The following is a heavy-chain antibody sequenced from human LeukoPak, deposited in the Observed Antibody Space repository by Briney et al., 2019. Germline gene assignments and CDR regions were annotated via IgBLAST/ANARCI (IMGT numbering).Heavy chain of an antibody. D-gene: IGHD3-10*01. V-gene: IGHV4-39*01. CDR3: ARARFDYYGSGSYYNDY. CDR2: IYYSGST. Sequence: SETLSLTCTVSGGSISSSLYYWGWIRQPPGKGLEWIGTIYYSGSTYYNPSLKGRVTISVDTSKNQFSLKMSSVTAADTAVYYCARARFDYYGSGSYYNDYWGQGTLVTVSS. J-gene: IGHJ4*02. CDR1: GGSISSSLYY.